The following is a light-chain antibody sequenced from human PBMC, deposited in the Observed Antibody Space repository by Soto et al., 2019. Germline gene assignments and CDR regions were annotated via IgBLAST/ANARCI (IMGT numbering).Light chain of an antibody. Sequence: QSALTQPASVSGSPGQSITISCTGTSSDVGGYNYVSWYQQHPGKAPKRMIYDVSYRPSGVSNRFSGSKSGNTASLTISGLQAEDESDYYCSSYTSNNPQVFGTGTKLTVL. J-gene: IGLJ1*01. CDR2: DVS. V-gene: IGLV2-14*01. CDR3: SSYTSNNPQV. CDR1: SSDVGGYNY.